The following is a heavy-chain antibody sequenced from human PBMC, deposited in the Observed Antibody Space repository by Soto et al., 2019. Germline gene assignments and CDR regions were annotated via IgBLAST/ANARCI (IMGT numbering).Heavy chain of an antibody. J-gene: IGHJ6*02. CDR1: GGSISSYY. V-gene: IGHV4-59*08. CDR2: IYYSGST. CDR3: ATQGFYRMGV. Sequence: PSETLSLTCTVSGGSISSYYWSWIRQPPGKGLEWIGYIYYSGSTNYNPSLKSRVTISVDTSKNQFSLKLSSVTAADTAVYYCATQGFYRMGVWGRGTTVTVSS.